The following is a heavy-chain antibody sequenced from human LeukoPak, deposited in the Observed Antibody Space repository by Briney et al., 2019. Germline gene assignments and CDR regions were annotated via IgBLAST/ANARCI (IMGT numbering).Heavy chain of an antibody. CDR3: ARDLVSSSWGMDV. Sequence: SQTLSLTCTVSGGSISSGGYYWSWIRQHPGKGLEWIGYIYYSGSTYYNPSLKSRVTISVDTSKNQFSLKLNSVTAADTAVYYCARDLVSSSWGMDVWGQGTTVTVSS. V-gene: IGHV4-31*03. J-gene: IGHJ6*02. D-gene: IGHD6-13*01. CDR1: GGSISSGGYY. CDR2: IYYSGST.